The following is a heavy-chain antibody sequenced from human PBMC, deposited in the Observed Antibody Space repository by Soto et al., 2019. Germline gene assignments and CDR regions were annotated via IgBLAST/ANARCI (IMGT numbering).Heavy chain of an antibody. V-gene: IGHV4-30-4*08. CDR2: IYYNGST. CDR3: ARSERIRITFGGVTWFDP. Sequence: SETLSLTCTVSGAAISSDDYYWSWIRQPPGKGLEWIGYIYYNGSTHYNPSLISRVTLSIDRSKRQFSLNLRSVTAADTAVYYCARSERIRITFGGVTWFDPWGRGTLVTVSS. D-gene: IGHD3-16*01. J-gene: IGHJ5*02. CDR1: GAAISSDDYY.